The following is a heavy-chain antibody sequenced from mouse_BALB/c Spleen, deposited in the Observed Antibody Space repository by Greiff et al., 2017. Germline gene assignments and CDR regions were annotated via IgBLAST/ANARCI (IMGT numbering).Heavy chain of an antibody. CDR2: IDTSDSYT. CDR1: GYTFTDYW. D-gene: IGHD1-1*02. J-gene: IGHJ4*01. V-gene: IGHV1-69*01. Sequence: QVQLQQPGAELVMPGASVKMSCKASGYTFTDYWMHWVKQRPGQGLEWIGAIDTSDSYTSYNQKFKSKATLTVDESSSTAYMQLSSLTSEDSAVYYCARYGDYAMDYWGQGTSVTVSS. CDR3: ARYGDYAMDY.